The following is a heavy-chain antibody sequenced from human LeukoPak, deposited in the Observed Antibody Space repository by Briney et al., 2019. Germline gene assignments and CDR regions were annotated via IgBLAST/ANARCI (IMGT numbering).Heavy chain of an antibody. CDR1: GGSISNYY. CDR2: IYYSGST. D-gene: IGHD4-23*01. CDR3: ARNTLYGGNHIDY. Sequence: ASETLSLTCTVSGGSISNYYWSWIRQPPGKGLEWIGYIYYSGSTNYNPSLKSRVTISVDTSKNQFSLKLSSVTVADTAVYYCARNTLYGGNHIDYWGQGTLVTVSS. V-gene: IGHV4-59*01. J-gene: IGHJ4*02.